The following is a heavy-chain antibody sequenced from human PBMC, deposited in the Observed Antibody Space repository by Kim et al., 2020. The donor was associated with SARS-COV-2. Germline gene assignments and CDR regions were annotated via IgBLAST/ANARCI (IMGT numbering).Heavy chain of an antibody. CDR1: GFTFSSYA. D-gene: IGHD6-6*01. Sequence: GGSLRLSCAASGFTFSSYAMHWVRQAPGKGLEWVAVISYDGSNKYYADSVKGRFTISRDNSKNTLYLQMNSLRAEDTAVYYCVRDFLDSSSWDWGQGTLV. V-gene: IGHV3-30*04. J-gene: IGHJ4*02. CDR2: ISYDGSNK. CDR3: VRDFLDSSSWD.